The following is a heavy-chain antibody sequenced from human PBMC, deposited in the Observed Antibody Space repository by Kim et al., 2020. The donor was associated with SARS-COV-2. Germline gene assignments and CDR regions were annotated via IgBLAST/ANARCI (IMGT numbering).Heavy chain of an antibody. CDR2: GTT. CDR3: ANPRQPDY. Sequence: GTTSYVDSVKGRFTSYRDHSKNALYLQMSSLRAEDTAIYYCANPRQPDYWGQGTLVTVSS. J-gene: IGHJ4*02. D-gene: IGHD6-13*01. V-gene: IGHV3-23*01.